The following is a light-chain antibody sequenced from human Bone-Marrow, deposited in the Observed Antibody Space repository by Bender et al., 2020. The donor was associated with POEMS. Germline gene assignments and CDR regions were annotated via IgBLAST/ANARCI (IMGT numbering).Light chain of an antibody. CDR2: TVN. Sequence: QSALTQPASVSGSPGQSITISCTGTSSDVGSYNLVSWYQQHPGKAPKLIIYTVNTRPSGISSRFSASKSGNAASLTISGLQAEDEAVYYCGSYTSGNTLVVFGGGTTLTVL. J-gene: IGLJ2*01. V-gene: IGLV2-14*02. CDR3: GSYTSGNTLVV. CDR1: SSDVGSYNL.